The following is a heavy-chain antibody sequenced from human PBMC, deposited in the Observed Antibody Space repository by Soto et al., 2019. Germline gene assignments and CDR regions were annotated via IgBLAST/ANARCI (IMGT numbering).Heavy chain of an antibody. D-gene: IGHD5-18*01. CDR1: GGSISSGGYY. V-gene: IGHV4-31*03. CDR3: ASARYSYGYRAFDY. CDR2: IYYSGST. Sequence: SETLSLTCTVSGGSISSGGYYWSWIRQHPGKGLEWIGYIYYSGSTYYNPSLKSRVTISVDTSKNQFSLKLSSVTAADTAVYYCASARYSYGYRAFDYWGQGTLVTVSS. J-gene: IGHJ4*02.